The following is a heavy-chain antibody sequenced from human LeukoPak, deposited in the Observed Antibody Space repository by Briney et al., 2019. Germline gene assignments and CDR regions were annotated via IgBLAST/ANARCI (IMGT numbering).Heavy chain of an antibody. J-gene: IGHJ4*02. CDR1: GFTFSSYA. CDR2: ISGSGGST. Sequence: GSLRLSCAASGFTFSSYAMSWVRQAPGKGLEWVSAISGSGGSTYYADSVKGRFTISRDNSKNTLYLQMNSLRAEDTAVYYCAKGPTGYSSSWYRFWGQGTLVTVSS. V-gene: IGHV3-23*01. D-gene: IGHD6-13*01. CDR3: AKGPTGYSSSWYRF.